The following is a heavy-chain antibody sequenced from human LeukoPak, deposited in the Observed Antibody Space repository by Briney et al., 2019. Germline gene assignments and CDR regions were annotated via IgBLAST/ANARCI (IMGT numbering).Heavy chain of an antibody. V-gene: IGHV3-48*01. CDR1: GFTFSGYS. CDR3: ARDAGYCSSTSCYYYGMDV. Sequence: GGSLRLSCAASGFTFSGYSMNWVRQAPGKGLEWVSYISSSSSTIYYADSVKGRFTISRDNAKNSLYLQMNSLRAEDTAVYYCARDAGYCSSTSCYYYGMDVWGQGTTVTVSS. J-gene: IGHJ6*02. CDR2: ISSSSSTI. D-gene: IGHD2-2*01.